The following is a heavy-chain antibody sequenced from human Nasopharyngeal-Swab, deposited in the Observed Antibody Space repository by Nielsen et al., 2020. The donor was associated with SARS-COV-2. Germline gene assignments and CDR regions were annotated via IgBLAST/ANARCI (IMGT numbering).Heavy chain of an antibody. CDR3: ATDAPGSGFALDT. CDR1: GFTFSTYA. Sequence: GGSLRLSCAASGFTFSTYAMHWVRQAPGKGLEWVTFIWYDGSNKEYADAVKGRFTISRDNSKNTVFLQMNSLRVEDTAAYYCATDAPGSGFALDTWGQGTMVTVLS. CDR2: IWYDGSNK. V-gene: IGHV3-30*02. D-gene: IGHD3-22*01. J-gene: IGHJ3*02.